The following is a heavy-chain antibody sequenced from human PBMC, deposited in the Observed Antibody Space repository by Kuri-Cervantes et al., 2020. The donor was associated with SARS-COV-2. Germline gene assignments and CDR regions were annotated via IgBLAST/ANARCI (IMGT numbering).Heavy chain of an antibody. D-gene: IGHD1-1*01. CDR3: ARDLPFNWNAAHIDY. CDR2: IKQDGSEK. J-gene: IGHJ4*02. CDR1: GFTFSSYW. Sequence: LSLTCAASGFTFSSYWMSWVHQAPGKGLEWVANIKQDGSEKYYVDSVKGRFTISRDNAKNSLYLQMNGLRAEDTAVYYCARDLPFNWNAAHIDYWGQGTLVTVSS. V-gene: IGHV3-7*01.